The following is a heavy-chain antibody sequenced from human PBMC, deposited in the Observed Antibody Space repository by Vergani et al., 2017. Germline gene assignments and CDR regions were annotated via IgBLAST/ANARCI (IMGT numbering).Heavy chain of an antibody. D-gene: IGHD1-26*01. Sequence: QVQLVQSGAEVKKPGASVTVSCMASGYTFTSYGISWVRQAPGHGLVWMAWISAYNGNTNYAQTLQGRVTMTTDTSTSTAYMELRSLRSDDTAVYYCARTGTWLTGGSSGGLDYWGQGTLVTVSS. CDR1: GYTFTSYG. CDR3: ARTGTWLTGGSSGGLDY. V-gene: IGHV1-18*01. J-gene: IGHJ4*02. CDR2: ISAYNGNT.